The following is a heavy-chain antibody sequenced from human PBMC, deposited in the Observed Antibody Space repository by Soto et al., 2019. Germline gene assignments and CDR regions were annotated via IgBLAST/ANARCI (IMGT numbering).Heavy chain of an antibody. D-gene: IGHD1-1*01. CDR2: TYYTSKWNN. Sequence: SQTLSLTCAISGDIVSSSTAAWNWIRQSPSRGLEWLGRTYYTSKWNNDYALSVKSRITITPDTSKNQFSLHLNSVTPEDTAVYYCARGLSYPAGTGQLVDWGQGTLVTVSS. V-gene: IGHV6-1*01. CDR3: ARGLSYPAGTGQLVD. CDR1: GDIVSSSTAA. J-gene: IGHJ4*02.